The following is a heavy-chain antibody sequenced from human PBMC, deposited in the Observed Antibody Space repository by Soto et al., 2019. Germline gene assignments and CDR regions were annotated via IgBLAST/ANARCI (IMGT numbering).Heavy chain of an antibody. CDR3: AQTEDGGRSRTPAGWFDA. V-gene: IGHV2-26*01. CDR1: GFSLSNAGMG. CDR2: IFSNDER. D-gene: IGHD2-15*01. Sequence: QVTLKESGPVLVKPTETLTLTCTVSGFSLSNAGMGVSWIRQPPGKAPEWIAHIFSNDERRFSTSLKNRLTISKDTSNTQVVLIMTNMDPVDTGTYYCAQTEDGGRSRTPAGWFDAWGQGTLVTVSS. J-gene: IGHJ5*02.